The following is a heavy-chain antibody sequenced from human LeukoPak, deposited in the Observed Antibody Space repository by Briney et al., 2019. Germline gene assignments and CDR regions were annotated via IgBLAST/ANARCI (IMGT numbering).Heavy chain of an antibody. CDR1: GGSISSYY. D-gene: IGHD6-6*01. CDR2: ISSSGST. J-gene: IGHJ4*02. CDR3: AREGRSSSSGY. V-gene: IGHV4-4*07. Sequence: SETLSLTCTVSGGSISSYYWSWIRQPAGRGRVWIGRISSSGSTNYNPSLKSRVTMSVDTSKNQFSLKLSSVTAADTAVYYCAREGRSSSSGYWGQGTLVTVSS.